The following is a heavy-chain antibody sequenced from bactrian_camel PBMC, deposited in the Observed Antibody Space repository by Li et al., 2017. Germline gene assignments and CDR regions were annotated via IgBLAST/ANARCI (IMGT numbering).Heavy chain of an antibody. J-gene: IGHJ7*01. CDR2: MNSGSTNT. CDR1: GFVFNTYG. D-gene: IGHD4*01. Sequence: VQLVESGGGLVQPGGSLRLSCAASGFVFNTYGMKWSRQAPGKGLEWVAGMNSGSTNTYYEESVKDRFTISRDNAKNTVYLQMYSLEPEDTAVYYCVRDRDPEHYYGMDYWGKGTQVTVS. V-gene: IGHV3S40*01.